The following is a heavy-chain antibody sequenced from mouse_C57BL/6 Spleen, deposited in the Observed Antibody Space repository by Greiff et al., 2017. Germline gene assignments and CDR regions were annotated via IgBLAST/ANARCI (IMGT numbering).Heavy chain of an antibody. V-gene: IGHV1-22*01. CDR3: AREWGYYDYDVGDY. Sequence: EVQLQQSGPELVKPGASVKMSCKASGYTFTDYNMHWVKQSHGKSLEWIGYINPNNGGTSYNQKFKGKATLTVNKSSNTAYLELRSLTAEDSAVYCGAREWGYYDYDVGDYWGQGTTLTVSS. D-gene: IGHD2-4*01. CDR1: GYTFTDYN. J-gene: IGHJ2*01. CDR2: INPNNGGT.